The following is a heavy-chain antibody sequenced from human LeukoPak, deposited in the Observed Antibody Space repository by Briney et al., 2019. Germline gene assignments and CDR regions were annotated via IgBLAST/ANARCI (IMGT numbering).Heavy chain of an antibody. CDR1: GFTLSSSA. J-gene: IGHJ3*02. Sequence: GGSLRLSCAASGFTLSSSAMNWVRQAPGKGLEWVSSINNVGSHIYYAGSVKGRFTISRDNTKNSLYLQMNSLRAEDTAVYYCSRENGGPQDPIMTTVTTSAFDIWGQGTMVTVSS. CDR3: SRENGGPQDPIMTTVTTSAFDI. CDR2: INNVGSHI. V-gene: IGHV3-21*01. D-gene: IGHD4-17*01.